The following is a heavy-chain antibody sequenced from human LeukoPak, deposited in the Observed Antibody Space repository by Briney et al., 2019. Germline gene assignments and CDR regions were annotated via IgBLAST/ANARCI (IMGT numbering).Heavy chain of an antibody. CDR1: GGFISTTNYY. D-gene: IGHD3-22*01. CDR3: VRLYYYDSGLPPL. V-gene: IGHV4-39*01. Sequence: PSENLSLTCTVSGGFISTTNYYWGWIRQPPGKGLEWIGSIYYTGRTYSNPSLNSRITISVDTSKNQFSLKLSSVTAADTAAYYCVRLYYYDSGLPPLWGQGTLVIVSS. J-gene: IGHJ4*02. CDR2: IYYTGRT.